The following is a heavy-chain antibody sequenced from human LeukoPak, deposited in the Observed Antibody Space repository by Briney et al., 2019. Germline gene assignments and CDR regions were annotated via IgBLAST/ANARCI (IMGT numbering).Heavy chain of an antibody. CDR2: ISSSGSTI. D-gene: IGHD2-8*01. V-gene: IGHV3-11*04. CDR3: AKDLMVERALGY. Sequence: PGGSLRLSCAAYGFTFSDYYMSWIRQAPGKGLEWVSYISSSGSTIYYADSVKGRFTISRVNAKNSLYLQMNSLRAEDTAVYYCAKDLMVERALGYWGQGTLVTVSS. CDR1: GFTFSDYY. J-gene: IGHJ4*02.